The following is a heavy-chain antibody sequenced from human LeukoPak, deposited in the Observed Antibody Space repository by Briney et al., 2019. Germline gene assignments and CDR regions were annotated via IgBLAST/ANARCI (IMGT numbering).Heavy chain of an antibody. Sequence: KSGGSLRLSCAASGFTFSDYYMSWIRQAPGKGLEWVSYISSSGSTIYYADSVKGRFTISRDNAKNSLYLQMNSLRAEDTAVYYCAKDLSPQWVRGFDYWGQGTLVTVSS. CDR3: AKDLSPQWVRGFDY. CDR2: ISSSGSTI. V-gene: IGHV3-11*01. J-gene: IGHJ4*02. D-gene: IGHD3-10*01. CDR1: GFTFSDYY.